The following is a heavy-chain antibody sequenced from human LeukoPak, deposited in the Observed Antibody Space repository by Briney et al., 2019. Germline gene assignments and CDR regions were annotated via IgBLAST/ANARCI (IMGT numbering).Heavy chain of an antibody. Sequence: SETLSLTCAVYGGSFSGYYWSWIRQPPGKGLEWIGEINHSGSTNYNPSLKSRVTISVDTSKNQFSLKLSSVTAADTAAYYCARLQGAGSYYRWFDYGGQGPLATVSS. CDR2: INHSGST. CDR3: ARLQGAGSYYRWFDY. D-gene: IGHD3-10*01. CDR1: GGSFSGYY. V-gene: IGHV4-34*01. J-gene: IGHJ4*02.